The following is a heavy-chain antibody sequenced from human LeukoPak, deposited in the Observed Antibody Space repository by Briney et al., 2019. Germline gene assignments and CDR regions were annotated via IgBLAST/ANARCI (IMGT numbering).Heavy chain of an antibody. Sequence: SQTLSLTCTVSGGSISSGSYYWSWIRQPAGKGLEWIGRIYTSGSTNYNPSLKSRVTISVDTSKNQFSLKLSSVTAADTAVYYCARHEDTYYYVWGQGTLVTVSS. CDR2: IYTSGST. V-gene: IGHV4-61*02. D-gene: IGHD3-10*02. CDR3: ARHEDTYYYV. J-gene: IGHJ4*02. CDR1: GGSISSGSYY.